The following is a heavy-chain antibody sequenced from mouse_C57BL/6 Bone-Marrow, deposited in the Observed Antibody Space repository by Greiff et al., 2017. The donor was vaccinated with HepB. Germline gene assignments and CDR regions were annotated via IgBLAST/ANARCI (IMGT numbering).Heavy chain of an antibody. CDR2: ISDGGSYT. J-gene: IGHJ1*03. D-gene: IGHD1-1*01. Sequence: EVKVEESGGGLVKPGGSLKLSCAASGFTFSSYAMSWVRQTPEKRLEWVATISDGGSYTYYPDNVKGRFTISRDNAKNNLYLQMSHLKSEDTAMYYCARDEGITTVVGGYFDVWGTGTTVTVSS. CDR1: GFTFSSYA. V-gene: IGHV5-4*01. CDR3: ARDEGITTVVGGYFDV.